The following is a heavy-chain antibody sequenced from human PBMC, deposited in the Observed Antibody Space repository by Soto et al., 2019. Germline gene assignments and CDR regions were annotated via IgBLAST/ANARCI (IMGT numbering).Heavy chain of an antibody. J-gene: IGHJ5*02. Sequence: GGSLRLSCAASEFTFSNYWMHWVRQAPGEGLVWVSRLNPDGSSTTYADSVKGRFTISRDNAKNMLYLQMTSLRTEDTALYFCTRLLHGSSWFDHWGQGTLVTVSS. CDR2: LNPDGSST. V-gene: IGHV3-74*01. CDR3: TRLLHGSSWFDH. CDR1: EFTFSNYW. D-gene: IGHD6-13*01.